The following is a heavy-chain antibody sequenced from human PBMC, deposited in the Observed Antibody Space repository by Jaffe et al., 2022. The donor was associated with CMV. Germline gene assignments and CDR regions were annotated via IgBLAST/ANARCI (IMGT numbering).Heavy chain of an antibody. CDR2: INAGNGNT. V-gene: IGHV1-3*01. CDR3: ARDYLGYYDSSGYDAFDI. CDR1: GYTFTSYA. J-gene: IGHJ3*02. D-gene: IGHD3-22*01. Sequence: QVQLVQSGAEVKKPGASVKVSCKASGYTFTSYAMHWVRQAPGQRLEWMGWINAGNGNTKYSQKFQGRVTITRDTSASTAYMELSSLRSEDTAVYYCARDYLGYYDSSGYDAFDIWGQGTMVTVSS.